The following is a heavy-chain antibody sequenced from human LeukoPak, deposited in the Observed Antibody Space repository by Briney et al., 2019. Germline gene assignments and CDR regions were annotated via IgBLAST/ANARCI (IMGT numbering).Heavy chain of an antibody. Sequence: GGSLRLSCAASGFTFSSYAMSWVRQAPGKGLEWVSAISGSGGSTYYADSVKGRFTISRDNSKNTLYLQMNSLRAEDTAVYYCARVDGSGWYGVGDFDYWGQGTLVTVSS. CDR1: GFTFSSYA. V-gene: IGHV3-23*01. J-gene: IGHJ4*02. CDR3: ARVDGSGWYGVGDFDY. D-gene: IGHD6-19*01. CDR2: ISGSGGST.